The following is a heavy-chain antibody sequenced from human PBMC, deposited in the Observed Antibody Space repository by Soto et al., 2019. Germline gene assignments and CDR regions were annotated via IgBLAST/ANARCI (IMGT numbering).Heavy chain of an antibody. Sequence: QVQLVQSGAEVKKPGSSVKVSCKASGGTFSSYAISWVRQAPGQGLEWMGGIIPIFGTANYAQKFQGRVTITADESTSTAYMELSSLRSEDTAVYYCAVHHTDPGRTYYYGMDVWGKGTTVTVSS. CDR2: IIPIFGTA. CDR3: AVHHTDPGRTYYYGMDV. CDR1: GGTFSSYA. V-gene: IGHV1-69*12. J-gene: IGHJ6*04.